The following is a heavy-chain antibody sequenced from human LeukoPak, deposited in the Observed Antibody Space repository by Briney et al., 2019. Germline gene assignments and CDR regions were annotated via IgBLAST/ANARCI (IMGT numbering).Heavy chain of an antibody. D-gene: IGHD2-15*01. CDR1: GGSISSYY. Sequence: SETLSLTCTVSGGSISSYYWSWIRQPPGKGLEWIGYIYYSGSTNYNPSLKSRVTISVDTSKSQFSLKLSSVTAADTAVYYCARVSIVVVVAATAQGAFDIWGQGTMVTVSS. J-gene: IGHJ3*02. CDR2: IYYSGST. V-gene: IGHV4-59*12. CDR3: ARVSIVVVVAATAQGAFDI.